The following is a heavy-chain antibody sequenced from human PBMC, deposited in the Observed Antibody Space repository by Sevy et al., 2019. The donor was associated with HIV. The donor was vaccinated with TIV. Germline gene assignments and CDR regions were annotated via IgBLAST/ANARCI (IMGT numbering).Heavy chain of an antibody. CDR1: GGSFSGYF. J-gene: IGHJ4*02. D-gene: IGHD2-2*01. CDR3: ARGRQAYVVVVPSTVPFDY. CDR2: ISHSGTL. V-gene: IGHV4-34*01. Sequence: SETLSLTCAVYGGSFSGYFWNWIRQSPGKGLEWIGEISHSGTLKYNPSLKSRVTISVDASKNQLSLHLRSVTAADTAVYYCARGRQAYVVVVPSTVPFDYWGQGTLVTVSS.